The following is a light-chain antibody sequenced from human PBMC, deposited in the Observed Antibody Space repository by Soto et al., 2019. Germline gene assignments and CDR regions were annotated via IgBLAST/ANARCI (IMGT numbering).Light chain of an antibody. J-gene: IGKJ1*01. CDR1: QTISSW. CDR2: AAS. CDR3: LQFYNFSWT. Sequence: DIQMTQSPSTLSGSVGDRVTITCRASQTISSWLAWYQQKPGKAPRLLIFAASNLQSGVPSGFSGSGSGTDFTLTISRLQPEDFATYYCLQFYNFSWTFGQGTKVDIK. V-gene: IGKV1-5*01.